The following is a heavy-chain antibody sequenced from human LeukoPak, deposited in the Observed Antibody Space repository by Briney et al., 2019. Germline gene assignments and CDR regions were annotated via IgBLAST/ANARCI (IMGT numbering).Heavy chain of an antibody. V-gene: IGHV3-21*01. CDR2: ISSSSSYI. D-gene: IGHD4-17*01. Sequence: EGSLRLSCAASGFTFSSYSMNWVRQAPGKGLEWVSSISSSSSYIYYADSVKGRFTISRDNAKNSLYLQMNSLRAEDTAVYYCARVPGRTTVTTSGWGQGTLVTVSS. J-gene: IGHJ4*02. CDR3: ARVPGRTTVTTSG. CDR1: GFTFSSYS.